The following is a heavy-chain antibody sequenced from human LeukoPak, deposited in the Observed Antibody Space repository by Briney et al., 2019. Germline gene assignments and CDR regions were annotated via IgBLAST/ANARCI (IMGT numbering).Heavy chain of an antibody. CDR3: AKDEGDSGYSGYDSRPSFDY. D-gene: IGHD5-12*01. CDR1: GFTFSRYW. CDR2: ISPDGSTT. J-gene: IGHJ4*02. V-gene: IGHV3-74*03. Sequence: GGSLRLSCAASGFTFSRYWMHWVRQAPGKGLMWVSRISPDGSTTLYADSVKGRFTISRDNSKNTLYLQMNSLRAEDTAVYYCAKDEGDSGYSGYDSRPSFDYWGQGTLVTVSS.